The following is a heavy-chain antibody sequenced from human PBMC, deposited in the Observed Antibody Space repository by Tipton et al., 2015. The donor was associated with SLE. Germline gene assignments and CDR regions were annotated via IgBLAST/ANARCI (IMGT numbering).Heavy chain of an antibody. CDR1: GFTFSDYY. CDR2: IDNSGAVI. Sequence: SLRLSCAASGFTFSDYYMSWIRQAPGKGLEWVSTIDNSGAVIHSADSVKGRFTISRDNAKNSLYLQLNSLRVEDTAVYFCARVGDYYFDMDVWGKGTSVTVSS. CDR3: ARVGDYYFDMDV. V-gene: IGHV3-11*04. J-gene: IGHJ6*03.